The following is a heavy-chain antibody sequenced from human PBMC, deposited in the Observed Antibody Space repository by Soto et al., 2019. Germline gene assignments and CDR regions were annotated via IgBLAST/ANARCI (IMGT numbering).Heavy chain of an antibody. J-gene: IGHJ6*02. CDR2: TSYDGSDK. CDR1: GFTFSSHG. V-gene: IGHV3-30*03. CDR3: ARDRYSYYDFWSGSLPYYYFGMDV. D-gene: IGHD3-3*01. Sequence: GGSLRLSCAASGFTFSSHGMHWVRQAPGKGLEWVAFTSYDGSDKYYADSVKGRFTISRDNAKNTLYLQMNSLRAEDTAVYYCARDRYSYYDFWSGSLPYYYFGMDVWGQGTTVTVSS.